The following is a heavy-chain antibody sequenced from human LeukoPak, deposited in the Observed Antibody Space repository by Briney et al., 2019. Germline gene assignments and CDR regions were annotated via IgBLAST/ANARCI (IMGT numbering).Heavy chain of an antibody. CDR1: GFTFSSYA. CDR3: ARDPSMDTTGAGSGSYYSHFDY. V-gene: IGHV3-30-3*01. CDR2: ISYDGSNK. J-gene: IGHJ4*02. Sequence: PGGSLRLSCAASGFTFSSYAMHWVRQAPGKGLEWVAVISYDGSNKYYADSVKGRFTISRDNSKSTLYLQMNSLRAEDTAVYYCARDPSMDTTGAGSGSYYSHFDYWGQGTLVTVSS. D-gene: IGHD3-10*01.